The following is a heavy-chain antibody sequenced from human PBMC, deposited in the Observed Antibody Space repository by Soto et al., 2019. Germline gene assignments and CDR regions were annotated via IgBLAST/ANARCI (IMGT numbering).Heavy chain of an antibody. CDR2: IHYSGTT. CDR3: ARYNSYAIDY. V-gene: IGHV4-59*01. CDR1: VTSISSYY. D-gene: IGHD2-8*01. Sequence: SETLSLTCTFSVTSISSYYWSCIRHPPGKGLEWIANIHYSGTTNYNPSLASRVTLSVDTSKNQFSLKMTSVTAADRAMYFCARYNSYAIDYWGRGTLVTVSS. J-gene: IGHJ4*02.